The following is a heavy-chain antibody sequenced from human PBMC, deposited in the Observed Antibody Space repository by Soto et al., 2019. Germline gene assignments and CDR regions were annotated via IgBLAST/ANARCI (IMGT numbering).Heavy chain of an antibody. CDR2: ISVSGGST. V-gene: IGHV3-23*01. Sequence: EVQLLESGGGLVQPGGALRLSCAASGFNCRSDAMSWVLQAPGKGLEWVLAISVSGGSTYYTDFVKCRFTSSRDNSKYTLYIQMTSLTAEDTAVYYYSNALQQLRYCHHWGQGTLVTVSS. J-gene: IGHJ1*01. D-gene: IGHD6-13*01. CDR3: SNALQQLRYCHH. CDR1: GFNCRSDA.